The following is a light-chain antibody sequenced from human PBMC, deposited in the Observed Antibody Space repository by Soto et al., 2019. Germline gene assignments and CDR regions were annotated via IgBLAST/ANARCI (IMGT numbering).Light chain of an antibody. J-gene: IGLJ1*01. CDR1: SSDVGGYNY. V-gene: IGLV2-14*01. CDR2: DVS. Sequence: HSVLNQPASGYGSPGQSITISCTGTSSDVGGYNYVSWYQQHPGKAPKFMIYDVSNRPSGVSNRFSGSKSGNTASLTISGLQAEDEADYYCSSYTTSNTRQIVFGTGTKVTVL. CDR3: SSYTTSNTRQIV.